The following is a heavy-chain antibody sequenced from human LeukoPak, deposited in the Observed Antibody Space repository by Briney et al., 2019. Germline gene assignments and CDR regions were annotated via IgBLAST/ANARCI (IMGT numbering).Heavy chain of an antibody. D-gene: IGHD4-23*01. V-gene: IGHV3-23*01. CDR2: IRGSGGTT. Sequence: GGSLRLSCAASGFTFSSYAMYWVRQAPGKGLEWVSTIRGSGGTTYYADSVKGRFTISRDNSKSTLYLQMNSLRAEDTAVYYCVRDARDGYGGNPFDYWGQGTLVTVSS. CDR1: GFTFSSYA. J-gene: IGHJ4*02. CDR3: VRDARDGYGGNPFDY.